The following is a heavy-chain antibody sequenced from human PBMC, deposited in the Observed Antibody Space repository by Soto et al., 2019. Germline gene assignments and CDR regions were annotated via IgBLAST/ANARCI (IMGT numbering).Heavy chain of an antibody. CDR1: GYTFTGFY. D-gene: IGHD2-2*01. V-gene: IGHV1-2*02. CDR2: INPQTGGT. CDR3: ARERYQVISDGMDV. J-gene: IGHJ6*02. Sequence: ASVKVSCKASGYTFTGFYIHWVREAPGQGLEWMGWINPQTGGTSYAQKFQGRVTLSRDTSINTAYLELSRLTFDDAAVYFCARERYQVISDGMDVWGQGTTVTVSS.